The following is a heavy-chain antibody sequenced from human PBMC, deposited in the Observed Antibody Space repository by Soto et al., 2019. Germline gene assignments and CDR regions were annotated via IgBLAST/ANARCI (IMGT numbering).Heavy chain of an antibody. V-gene: IGHV3-23*01. J-gene: IGHJ6*02. CDR2: ISNSGRST. CDR3: ATDLPGGEDNHYGMDV. Sequence: EVQVLESGGGLVQPGGSLRLSCAASESTLSNNAMSWVRQTPGKGLEWVSGISNSGRSTYYADSVKGRFTISRDTSKNTLYLQMNSLRAEDTAVYYCATDLPGGEDNHYGMDVWGQGTTVTVSS. CDR1: ESTLSNNA. D-gene: IGHD2-21*01.